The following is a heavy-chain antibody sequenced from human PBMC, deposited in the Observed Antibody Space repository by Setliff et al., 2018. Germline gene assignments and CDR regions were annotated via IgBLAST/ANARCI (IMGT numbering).Heavy chain of an antibody. CDR3: ARMSGFQYIDV. CDR2: VDYSGLD. J-gene: IGHJ6*03. Sequence: TLSLTCTVSGDSISGRFWNWIRQTPDKGLEWIGRVDYSGLDDLNPSLQSRLTISVDTSKKQFSLSLTSVTAADTAVYYCARMSGFQYIDVWDKGTTVTVSS. D-gene: IGHD3-3*01. CDR1: GDSISGRF. V-gene: IGHV4-59*11.